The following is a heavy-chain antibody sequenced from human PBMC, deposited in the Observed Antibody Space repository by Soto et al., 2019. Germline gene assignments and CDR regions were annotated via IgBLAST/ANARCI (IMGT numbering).Heavy chain of an antibody. CDR3: GSVGYYRSTNCLFYYYPYGIDV. J-gene: IGHJ6*02. CDR1: GGTFSSHA. D-gene: IGHD2-2*03. Sequence: SVKVSCKASGGTFSSHAISWVRQAPGRGLEWMGGIIPIFGTANYAQNFRARVTITADESTSTAYMELSSLTSEDTAVYYCGSVGYYRSTNCLFYYYPYGIDVWGQGTTVTVSS. CDR2: IIPIFGTA. V-gene: IGHV1-69*13.